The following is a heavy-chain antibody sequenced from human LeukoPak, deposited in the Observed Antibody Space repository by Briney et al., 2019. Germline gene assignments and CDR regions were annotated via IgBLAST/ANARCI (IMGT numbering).Heavy chain of an antibody. D-gene: IGHD2-2*01. V-gene: IGHV4-61*02. CDR2: IYTSGST. Sequence: TSQTLSLTCTVSGGSISSGSYYWSWIRQPAGKGLEWIGRIYTSGSTNYNPSLKSRVTISVDTSKNQFSLKLSSVTAADTAVYYCAREGYQPEGFDPWGQGTLVTVSS. J-gene: IGHJ5*02. CDR3: AREGYQPEGFDP. CDR1: GGSISSGSYY.